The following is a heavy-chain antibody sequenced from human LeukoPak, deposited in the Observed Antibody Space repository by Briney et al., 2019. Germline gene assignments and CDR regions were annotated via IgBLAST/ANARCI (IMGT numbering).Heavy chain of an antibody. J-gene: IGHJ5*02. CDR2: IKEDGSKK. CDR1: GFNFRSYW. CDR3: ARDMIILQS. Sequence: GGSLRLSCAASGFNFRSYWMKWVRQAPGKGLEWVANIKEDGSKKYYVDSVKGRFTISRDNAKKSLYLQMNSLRAEDTAVYFCARDMIILQSWGQGTLVTVSS. V-gene: IGHV3-7*04. D-gene: IGHD3-16*01.